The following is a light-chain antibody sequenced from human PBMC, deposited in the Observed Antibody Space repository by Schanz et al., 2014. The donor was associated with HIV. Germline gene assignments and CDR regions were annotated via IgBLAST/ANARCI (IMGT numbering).Light chain of an antibody. V-gene: IGKV3-20*01. CDR1: QSVGSY. Sequence: EIVLTQSPGTLSLSPGERATLSCRASQSVGSYLAWYQQKRDQPPRLVIYATSTRAAGIPDRFSGTGSGTDFTLTISRLEPEDFAVYYCQQYDRSPYTFGGGTKVEIK. CDR3: QQYDRSPYT. J-gene: IGKJ4*01. CDR2: ATS.